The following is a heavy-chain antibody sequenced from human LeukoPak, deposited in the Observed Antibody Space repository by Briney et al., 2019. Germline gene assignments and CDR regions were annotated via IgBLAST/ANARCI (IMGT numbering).Heavy chain of an antibody. D-gene: IGHD1-26*01. V-gene: IGHV4-34*01. CDR2: INHSGST. CDR3: ARSIVGATSLDY. Sequence: SETLSLTCAVYGGSFSGYYWSWIRQPPGKGLEWIGEINHSGSTNYNPSLKSRVTISVDTSKNQFSLKLSSVTAADTAVYYCARSIVGATSLDYRGQGTLVTVSS. J-gene: IGHJ4*02. CDR1: GGSFSGYY.